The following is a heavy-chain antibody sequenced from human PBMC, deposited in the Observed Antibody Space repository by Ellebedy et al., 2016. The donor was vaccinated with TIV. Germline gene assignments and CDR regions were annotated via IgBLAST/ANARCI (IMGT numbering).Heavy chain of an antibody. D-gene: IGHD6-13*01. CDR1: GGSISSSSYY. V-gene: IGHV4-39*01. Sequence: MPSETLSLTCTVSGGSISSSSYYWGWTRQPPGKGLEWIGSIYYSGSTYYNPSLKSRVTISVDTSKNQFSLKLSSVTAADTAVYYCARPVVAAASPMTYDAFDIWGQGTMVTVSS. CDR2: IYYSGST. J-gene: IGHJ3*02. CDR3: ARPVVAAASPMTYDAFDI.